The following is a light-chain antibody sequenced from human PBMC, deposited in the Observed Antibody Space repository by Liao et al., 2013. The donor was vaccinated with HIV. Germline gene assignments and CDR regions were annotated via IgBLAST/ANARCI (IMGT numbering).Light chain of an antibody. CDR2: DNS. Sequence: SYVLTQPPSVSVAPGKTARITCGRNNIGSKSVHWYQQKPGQAPVVVIYDNSDRPSGIPERFSGSQSGNTATLTISGTQAMDEADYYCQAWDSSTYVVFGGGTKLTVL. CDR1: NIGSKS. J-gene: IGLJ2*01. V-gene: IGLV3-21*01. CDR3: QAWDSSTYVV.